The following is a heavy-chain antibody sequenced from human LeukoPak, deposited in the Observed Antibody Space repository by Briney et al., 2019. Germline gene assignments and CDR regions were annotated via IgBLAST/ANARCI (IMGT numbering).Heavy chain of an antibody. V-gene: IGHV4-34*01. CDR3: ARDTRDYDQGFDY. CDR2: INHSGST. D-gene: IGHD4-17*01. CDR1: GGSFSGYY. Sequence: SETLSLTCAVYGGSFSGYYWSWIRQPPGKGLEWIGEINHSGSTNYNPSLKSRVTISVDTSKNQFSLKLSSVTAADTAVYFCARDTRDYDQGFDYWGQGTLVTVSS. J-gene: IGHJ4*02.